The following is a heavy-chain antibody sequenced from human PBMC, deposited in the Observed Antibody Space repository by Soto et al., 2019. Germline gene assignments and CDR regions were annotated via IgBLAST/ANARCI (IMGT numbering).Heavy chain of an antibody. CDR3: ARASGYCSGGTCFPFDY. V-gene: IGHV4-30-2*01. CDR1: GGSISSGTYS. Sequence: PSEPLSLTCAVSGGSISSGTYSWNWILQPPGKGLEWIGYIYHSGSFYYNPSLKSRVTISIDRSKNQFSLNLSSVTATDTAVYYCARASGYCSGGTCFPFDYWGRGTLVTVSS. D-gene: IGHD2-15*01. CDR2: IYHSGSF. J-gene: IGHJ4*02.